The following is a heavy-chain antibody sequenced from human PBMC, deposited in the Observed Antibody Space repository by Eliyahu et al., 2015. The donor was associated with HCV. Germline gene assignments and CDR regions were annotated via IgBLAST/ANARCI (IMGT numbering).Heavy chain of an antibody. CDR3: AKQYSSGWYYFQH. V-gene: IGHV3-30*18. J-gene: IGHJ1*01. Sequence: QVQLVESGGGVVQPGXSLRLSCAASGFXFSSYGMHWVRQAPGKGLEWVAVISYDGSNKYYADSVKGRFTISRDNSKNTLYLQMNSLRAEDTAVYYCAKQYSSGWYYFQHWGQGTLVTVSS. D-gene: IGHD6-19*01. CDR1: GFXFSSYG. CDR2: ISYDGSNK.